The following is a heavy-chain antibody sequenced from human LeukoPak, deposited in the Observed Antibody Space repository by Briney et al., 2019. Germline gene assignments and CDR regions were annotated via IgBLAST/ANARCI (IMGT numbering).Heavy chain of an antibody. CDR3: ASADPGSGSYFPFDI. V-gene: IGHV4-4*07. Sequence: SETLSLTCTVSGGSISSYYWSWVRQPAGKGLEWIGRIYASVSTNYNPSLTSRVTMSVDTSKNQFSLKLSSVTAADTAVYYCASADPGSGSYFPFDIWGQGTMVTVSS. CDR1: GGSISSYY. J-gene: IGHJ3*02. CDR2: IYASVST. D-gene: IGHD1-26*01.